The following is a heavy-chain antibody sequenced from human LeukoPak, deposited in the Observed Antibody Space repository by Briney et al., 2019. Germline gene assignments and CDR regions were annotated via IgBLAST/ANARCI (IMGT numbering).Heavy chain of an antibody. CDR1: GFTFSSYS. J-gene: IGHJ4*02. CDR3: AGGYSSSWYYFDY. V-gene: IGHV3-21*01. Sequence: GGSLRLSCAASGFTFSSYSMNWVRQAPGKGLEWASSISSSSSYIYYADSVKGRFTISRDNAKNSLYLQMNSLRAEDTAVYYCAGGYSSSWYYFDYWGQGTLVTVSS. CDR2: ISSSSSYI. D-gene: IGHD6-13*01.